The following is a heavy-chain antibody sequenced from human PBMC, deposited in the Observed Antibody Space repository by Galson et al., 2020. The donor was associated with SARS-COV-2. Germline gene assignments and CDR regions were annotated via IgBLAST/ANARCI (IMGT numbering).Heavy chain of an antibody. Sequence: GGSLRLSCAASGFIYRPYGMHWVRQAPGKGLEWVAAISHDARDRYYADSVRGRFTISKDNSKNTHYLQMNSLRAEDTAVYYCARWIYDALDIWGRGTMVTVSS. D-gene: IGHD5-12*01. CDR1: GFIYRPYG. CDR3: ARWIYDALDI. CDR2: ISHDARDR. J-gene: IGHJ3*02. V-gene: IGHV3-30*03.